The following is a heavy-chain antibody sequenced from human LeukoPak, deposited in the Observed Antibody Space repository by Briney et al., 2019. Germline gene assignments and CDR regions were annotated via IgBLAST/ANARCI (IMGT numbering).Heavy chain of an antibody. J-gene: IGHJ3*02. D-gene: IGHD1-7*01. CDR1: GYTFTSYD. CDR3: ASSAGTTRFGGAFDI. Sequence: GASVKVSCKASGYTFTSYDINWVRQATGQGLEWMGWMNPNSGNTGYAQKFQGRVTMTRNTSISTAYMELRSLRSDDTAVYYCASSAGTTRFGGAFDIWGQGTMVTVSS. CDR2: MNPNSGNT. V-gene: IGHV1-8*01.